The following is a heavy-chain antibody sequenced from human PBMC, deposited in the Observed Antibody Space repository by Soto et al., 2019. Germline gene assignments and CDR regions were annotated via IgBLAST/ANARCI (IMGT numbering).Heavy chain of an antibody. J-gene: IGHJ5*02. CDR3: ARGGYCSGGSCLGRDYNLFDL. CDR2: MNPNSGNT. CDR1: GYTFTSYD. Sequence: ASVKVSCKASGYTFTSYDINWVRQATGQGLEWMGWMNPNSGNTGYAQKFQGRVTMTRNTSISTAYMELSSLRSEDTAVYYCARGGYCSGGSCLGRDYNLFDLWGQGTRVTVSS. V-gene: IGHV1-8*01. D-gene: IGHD2-15*01.